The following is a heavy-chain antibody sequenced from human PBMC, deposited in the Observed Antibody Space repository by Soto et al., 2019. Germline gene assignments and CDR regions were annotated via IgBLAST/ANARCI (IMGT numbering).Heavy chain of an antibody. CDR2: ISYDGSNK. Sequence: QGQLVESGGGVVQPGRSLSLSSAASGFTFSSYAMHWVRQAPGKGLEWVAVISYDGSNKYYADSVKGRFTISRDNSKNTLYLQMNSMRAEDTAVYYWAREVIGFDPWGQGTLVTVSS. D-gene: IGHD3-16*02. J-gene: IGHJ5*02. CDR3: AREVIGFDP. CDR1: GFTFSSYA. V-gene: IGHV3-30-3*01.